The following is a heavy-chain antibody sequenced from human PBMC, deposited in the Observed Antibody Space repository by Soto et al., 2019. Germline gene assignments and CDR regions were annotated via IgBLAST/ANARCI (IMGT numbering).Heavy chain of an antibody. CDR1: SASIITEQR. CDR3: ARSFGWYAIDH. J-gene: IGHJ4*02. CDR2: IHHSGST. V-gene: IGHV4-4*02. D-gene: IGHD6-19*01. Sequence: QMQLQESGPGLVKPSETLSLTCAVSSASIITEQRWTWVRQPPGKGLEWIGEIHHSGSTNNNPSLRSRVTMSVDKSKSQCALSLNSVTAADTALYYCARSFGWYAIDHWGQGTLVIVSS.